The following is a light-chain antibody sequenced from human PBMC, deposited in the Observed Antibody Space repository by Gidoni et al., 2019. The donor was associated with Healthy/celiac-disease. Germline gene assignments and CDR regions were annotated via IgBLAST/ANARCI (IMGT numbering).Light chain of an antibody. J-gene: IGLJ2*01. CDR3: QVWDSSSDHPGV. V-gene: IGLV3-21*02. CDR2: DDS. Sequence: SYVLTRPRAVSGAPGQTARITRGGNNIGSKSVHWYQQKPGQAPVLVVYDDSDRPSGIPERFSGSNSGNTATLTISRVEAGDEADYYCQVWDSSSDHPGVFGGGTKLTVL. CDR1: NIGSKS.